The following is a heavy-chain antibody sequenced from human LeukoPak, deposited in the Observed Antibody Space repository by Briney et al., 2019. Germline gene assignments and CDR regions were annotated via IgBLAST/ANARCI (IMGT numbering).Heavy chain of an antibody. CDR2: MGGGGDFT. J-gene: IGHJ4*02. CDR1: GFPFSSYG. V-gene: IGHV3-23*01. Sequence: GGSLRLSCAASGFPFSSYGMRWVRQAPGKGLEWVSAMGGGGDFTYYTDSVKGRFSISRDNFKNTVYLQMNRLRAEDTAVYYCAKVAGYFENWGQGTLVTVSS. CDR3: AKVAGYFEN.